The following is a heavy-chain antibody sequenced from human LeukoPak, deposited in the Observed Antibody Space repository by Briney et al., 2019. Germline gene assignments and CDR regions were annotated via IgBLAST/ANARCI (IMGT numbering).Heavy chain of an antibody. D-gene: IGHD4-11*01. CDR3: ARHVDATVRFDP. Sequence: PSDTLSLTCTVSGGSISSSSYYWGWIRQPPGKGLEWVGSIYYSGSTYYNSSLKSRVTISVDTSKKQFSLNLTSVTAADTAVYYCARHVDATVRFDPWGQGTLVTVSS. CDR1: GGSISSSSYY. CDR2: IYYSGST. J-gene: IGHJ5*02. V-gene: IGHV4-39*01.